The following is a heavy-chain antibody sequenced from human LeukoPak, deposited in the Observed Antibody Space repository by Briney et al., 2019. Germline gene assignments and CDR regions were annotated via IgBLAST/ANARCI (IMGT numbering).Heavy chain of an antibody. CDR2: IIPILGIA. CDR3: ARLYNWFDP. V-gene: IGHV1-69*04. CDR1: GGTFSSYA. Sequence: SVKVSCKASGGTFSSYAISWVRQAPGQGLEWMGRIIPILGIANYAQKFQGRVTITADKSTSTAYMELSGLRSEDTAVYYCARLYNWFDPWGQGTLVTVSS. J-gene: IGHJ5*02.